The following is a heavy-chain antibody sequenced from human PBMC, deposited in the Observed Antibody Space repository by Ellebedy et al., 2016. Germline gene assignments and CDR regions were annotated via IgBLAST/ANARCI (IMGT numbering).Heavy chain of an antibody. CDR3: ARASSAIPGAFDI. V-gene: IGHV3-21*06. CDR1: GFTLSSYG. J-gene: IGHJ3*02. D-gene: IGHD2-2*02. Sequence: GESLKISCAASGFTLSSYGVTWVRQAPGKGLEWASSISSTNSYIYYADSVKGRFTISRDNARDSLYLQMNSLRAEDTAMYYCARASSAIPGAFDIWGQGTMVTVSS. CDR2: ISSTNSYI.